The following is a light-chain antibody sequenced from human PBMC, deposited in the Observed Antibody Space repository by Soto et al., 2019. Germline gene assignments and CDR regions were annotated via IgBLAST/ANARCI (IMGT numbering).Light chain of an antibody. CDR3: CSYAGSYTVV. Sequence: QSALTQPASVSGSPGQSITISCTGTSSDVGTYIFVSWYQQHPGKAPKLMIYDVSKRPSGVPDRFSGSKSGNTASLTISGLQAEDEADYYCCSYAGSYTVVFGGGTKLTVL. CDR2: DVS. J-gene: IGLJ2*01. CDR1: SSDVGTYIF. V-gene: IGLV2-11*01.